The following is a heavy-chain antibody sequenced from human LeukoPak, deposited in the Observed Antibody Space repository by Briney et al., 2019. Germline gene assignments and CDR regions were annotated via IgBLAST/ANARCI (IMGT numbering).Heavy chain of an antibody. CDR1: GGSISSGSYY. V-gene: IGHV4-61*02. J-gene: IGHJ4*02. CDR2: IYTSGST. Sequence: PSEILSLTCTVSGGSISSGSYYWRWIRQPAGKGLECIVRIYTSGSTNYNPSLKSRVTISVDTSKNQFSLKLSSVTAADTAVYYCASWPFYYGKSGYDYWGQGTLVTVSS. CDR3: ASWPFYYGKSGYDY. D-gene: IGHD3-22*01.